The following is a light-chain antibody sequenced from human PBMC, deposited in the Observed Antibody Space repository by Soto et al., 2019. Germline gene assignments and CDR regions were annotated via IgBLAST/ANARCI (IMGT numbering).Light chain of an antibody. Sequence: DIQMTQSPSTLSASVGDRVTLTCRASQSIGDSLAWYQQKPGKAPYLLISDVSSLERGVPSRFSGNGSGTEFTLTISSMQPDEFATFDGQQYNGYSRTVGQGTKVDI. CDR3: QQYNGYSRT. V-gene: IGKV1-5*01. CDR1: QSIGDS. CDR2: DVS. J-gene: IGKJ1*01.